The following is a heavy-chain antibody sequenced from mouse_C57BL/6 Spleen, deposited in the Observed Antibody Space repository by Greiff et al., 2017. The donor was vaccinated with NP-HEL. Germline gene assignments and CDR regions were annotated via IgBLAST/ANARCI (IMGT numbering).Heavy chain of an antibody. CDR3: ASSYYYGSSYVMDY. Sequence: EVQRVESGGGLVQPGGSLKLSCAASGFTFSDYYMYWVRQTPEKRLEWVAYISNGGGSTYYPDTVKGRFTISRDNAKNTLYLQMSRLKSEDTAMYYCASSYYYGSSYVMDYWGQGTSVTVSS. J-gene: IGHJ4*01. CDR2: ISNGGGST. CDR1: GFTFSDYY. V-gene: IGHV5-12*01. D-gene: IGHD1-1*01.